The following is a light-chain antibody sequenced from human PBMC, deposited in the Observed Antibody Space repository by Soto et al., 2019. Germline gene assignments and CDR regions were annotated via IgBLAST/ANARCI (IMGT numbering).Light chain of an antibody. CDR3: SSFTSTSTVL. CDR1: TSDVGGYDY. Sequence: QSVLTQPASVSGSPGQSITISCTGTTSDVGGYDYVSWYQHHPGNAPKLIISDVSDRPSGVSNRFSGSKSGNTASLTISGLQAEDEGHYYCSSFTSTSTVLFGGGTSLTVL. CDR2: DVS. V-gene: IGLV2-14*03. J-gene: IGLJ2*01.